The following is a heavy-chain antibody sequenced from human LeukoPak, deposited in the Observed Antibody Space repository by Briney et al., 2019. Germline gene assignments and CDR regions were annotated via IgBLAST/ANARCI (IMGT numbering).Heavy chain of an antibody. CDR3: AKGGRVVVSMGDAFDI. V-gene: IGHV3-30*18. CDR2: ISSDGSSK. Sequence: PGGSLRLSCVASGFTFSYYGIPWVRQAPGKGLEWVAVISSDGSSKYYEDSVKGRFTISRDNSKKTLYLQMNSLRTEDTAVYYCAKGGRVVVSMGDAFDIWGQGTTVTVSS. CDR1: GFTFSYYG. D-gene: IGHD2-15*01. J-gene: IGHJ3*02.